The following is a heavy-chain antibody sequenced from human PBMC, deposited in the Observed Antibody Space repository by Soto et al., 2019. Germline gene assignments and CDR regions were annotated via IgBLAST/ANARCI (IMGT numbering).Heavy chain of an antibody. CDR1: GLSFNSYA. V-gene: IGHV3-23*01. D-gene: IGHD5-12*01. CDR3: AKGSIEYSASVDR. Sequence: EVQLLESGGGLVQPGGSLRLACAASGLSFNSYAMVWVRQAPGKGLEWVSVISARGGSSYFADSVKGRFTISRDNSKNVLALEMNNLRAEDTATYVCAKGSIEYSASVDRCGQGTLVLVSS. J-gene: IGHJ5*02. CDR2: ISARGGSS.